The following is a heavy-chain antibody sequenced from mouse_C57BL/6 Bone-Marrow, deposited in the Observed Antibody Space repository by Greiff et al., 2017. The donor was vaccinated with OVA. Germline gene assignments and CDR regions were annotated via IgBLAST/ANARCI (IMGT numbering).Heavy chain of an antibody. J-gene: IGHJ2*01. CDR1: GYAFSSYW. CDR2: IYPGDGDT. V-gene: IGHV1-80*01. CDR3: ARSGATVVATGGYFDY. Sequence: VQLQESGAELVKPGASVKISCKASGYAFSSYWMNWVKQRPGKGLEWIGQIYPGDGDTNYNGKFKGKATLTADKSSSTAYMQLSSLTSEDSAVYFCARSGATVVATGGYFDYWGQGTTLTVSS. D-gene: IGHD1-1*01.